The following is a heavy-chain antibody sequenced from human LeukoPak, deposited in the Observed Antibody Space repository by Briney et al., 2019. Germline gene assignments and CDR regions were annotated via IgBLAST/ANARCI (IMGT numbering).Heavy chain of an antibody. D-gene: IGHD1-14*01. CDR3: ARGSQYNRGHIDY. CDR2: ITNNGGTT. J-gene: IGHJ4*02. CDR1: GFTFSSYA. V-gene: IGHV3-23*01. Sequence: GGSLRLSCAASGFTFSSYAMNWVRQAPGKGLEWVSLITNNGGTTYYADSVKGRFTISRDNSKSTLYMQMHNVRADDTALYYCARGSQYNRGHIDYWGQGTLVTVSS.